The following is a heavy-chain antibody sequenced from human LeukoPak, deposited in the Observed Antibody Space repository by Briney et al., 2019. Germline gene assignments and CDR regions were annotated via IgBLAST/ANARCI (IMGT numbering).Heavy chain of an antibody. CDR1: GFTFSSYA. J-gene: IGHJ3*02. V-gene: IGHV3-23*01. D-gene: IGHD2-15*01. Sequence: DPAGSLRLSCAASGFTFSSYALSWVRQPPGKGLEWVSTISAPGGNTYYADSVTGRFTISRDSSKSTLYLQMNSLRAEDTAVYYCARGGGYSRNAFDIWGQGTMVTVSS. CDR2: ISAPGGNT. CDR3: ARGGGYSRNAFDI.